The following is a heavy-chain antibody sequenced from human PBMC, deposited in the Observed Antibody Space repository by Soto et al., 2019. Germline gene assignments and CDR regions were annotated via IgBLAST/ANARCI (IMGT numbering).Heavy chain of an antibody. D-gene: IGHD2-15*01. Sequence: SETLSLTCTGSSGSISSYYWSWIRQPPGKGLEWIGYIYYSGSTKYNPSLKTRVTISIDTSENQFSLRLSSVTAADTAVYFCARLCRGGTFYSAAEYFHPRAQRTPVPVSS. CDR2: IYYSGST. CDR1: SGSISSYY. V-gene: IGHV4-59*08. J-gene: IGHJ1*01. CDR3: ARLCRGGTFYSAAEYFHP.